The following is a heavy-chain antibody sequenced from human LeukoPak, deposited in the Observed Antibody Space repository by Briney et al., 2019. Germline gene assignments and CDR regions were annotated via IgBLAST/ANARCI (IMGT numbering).Heavy chain of an antibody. CDR3: ATSADSSGND. CDR2: ISYDGSNK. D-gene: IGHD3-22*01. CDR1: GFTFSSYG. V-gene: IGHV3-30*03. Sequence: PGGSLRLSCAASGFTFSSYGMHWVRQAPGKGLEWVAVISYDGSNKYYADSVKGRFTISRDNAKSSVYLQMNTLRAEDTAVYYCATSADSSGNDWGQGTLVTVSS. J-gene: IGHJ4*02.